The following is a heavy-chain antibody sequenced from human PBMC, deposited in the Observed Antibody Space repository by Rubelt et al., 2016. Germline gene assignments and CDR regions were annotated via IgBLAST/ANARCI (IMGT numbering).Heavy chain of an antibody. J-gene: IGHJ2*01. D-gene: IGHD3-22*01. CDR3: ARARLDYYDSSGFSAYFDL. CDR1: GYTSTSYG. CDR2: MNADNGNP. Sequence: QVQLVQSGAEVKKPGSSVKVSCKASGYTSTSYGISWVRQAPGQGLEWMGWMNADNGNPNYAQKFQGRVTMTTGTSTRTAYLDVRSLRSDDTAVYYCARARLDYYDSSGFSAYFDLWGRGTLVTVSS. V-gene: IGHV1-18*04.